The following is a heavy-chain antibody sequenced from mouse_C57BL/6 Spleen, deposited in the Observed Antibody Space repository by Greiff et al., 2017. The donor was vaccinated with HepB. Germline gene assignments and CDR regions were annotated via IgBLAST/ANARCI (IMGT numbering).Heavy chain of an antibody. V-gene: IGHV1-52*01. CDR2: IDPSDSET. CDR1: GYTFTSYW. Sequence: QVHVKQPGAELVRPGSSVKLSCKASGYTFTSYWMHWVKQRPIQGLEWIGNIDPSDSETHYNQKFKDKATLTVDKSSSTAYMQLSSLTSEDSAVYYCARGEAFTTVVATNAMDYWGQGTSVTVSS. J-gene: IGHJ4*01. D-gene: IGHD1-1*01. CDR3: ARGEAFTTVVATNAMDY.